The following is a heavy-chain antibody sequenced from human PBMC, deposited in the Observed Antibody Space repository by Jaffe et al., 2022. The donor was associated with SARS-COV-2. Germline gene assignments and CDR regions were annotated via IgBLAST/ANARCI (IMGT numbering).Heavy chain of an antibody. CDR1: GFTFSSYG. CDR2: IWYDGSNK. Sequence: QVQLVESGGGVVQPGRSLRLSCAASGFTFSSYGMHWVRQAPGKGLEWVAVIWYDGSNKYYADSVKGRFTISRDNSKNTLYLQMNSLRAEDTAVYYCARDLSDPPYYGMDVWGQGTTVTVSS. J-gene: IGHJ6*02. CDR3: ARDLSDPPYYGMDV. V-gene: IGHV3-33*01.